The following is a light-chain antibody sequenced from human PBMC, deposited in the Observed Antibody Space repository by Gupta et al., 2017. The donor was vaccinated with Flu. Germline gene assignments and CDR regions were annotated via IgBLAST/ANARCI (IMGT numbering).Light chain of an antibody. CDR2: LGS. Sequence: DVVMTQSPLSLPVTPGEPASISCRSSQNLLHSNGYIYVDWYLQKPGQSPQLLIYLGSNRASGVPDRFSGSGSGTDFTLKISRVEAEDVGIYYCMQALQTPPWTFGQGTRVEIK. CDR3: MQALQTPPWT. J-gene: IGKJ1*01. V-gene: IGKV2-28*01. CDR1: QNLLHSNGYIY.